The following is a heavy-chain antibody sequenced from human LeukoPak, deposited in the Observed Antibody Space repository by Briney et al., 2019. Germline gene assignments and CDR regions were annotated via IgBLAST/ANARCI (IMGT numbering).Heavy chain of an antibody. D-gene: IGHD3-22*01. CDR3: AKEKYSSGFFDY. V-gene: IGHV3-23*01. Sequence: GGSLRLSCAASGFTFSTYAMSWVRQAPGKGLEWVSAISGSGAKTYYADSVKGRFTISRDNSNNTLYLQMKSLRAEDTAVYSCAKEKYSSGFFDYWGQGTLVTVSS. J-gene: IGHJ4*02. CDR1: GFTFSTYA. CDR2: ISGSGAKT.